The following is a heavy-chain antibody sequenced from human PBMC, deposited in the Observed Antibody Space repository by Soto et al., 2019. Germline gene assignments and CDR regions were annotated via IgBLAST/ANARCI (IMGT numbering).Heavy chain of an antibody. CDR3: AGITIFGVADDAFDI. Sequence: QVQLQESGPGLVKPSETLSLTCTVSGGSISSYYWSWIRQPPGKGLEWIGYIYYSGSTNYNPSLKSRVTISVATSKNQFSLKLSSVTAADTAVYYCAGITIFGVADDAFDIWGQGTMVTVSS. D-gene: IGHD3-3*01. J-gene: IGHJ3*02. V-gene: IGHV4-59*01. CDR1: GGSISSYY. CDR2: IYYSGST.